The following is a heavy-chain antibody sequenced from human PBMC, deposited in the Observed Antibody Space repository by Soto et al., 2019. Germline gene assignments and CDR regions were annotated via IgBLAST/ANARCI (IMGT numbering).Heavy chain of an antibody. D-gene: IGHD6-19*01. CDR3: VTDVTAAVAPDH. J-gene: IGHJ4*02. CDR2: IKQDGSEK. CDR1: GFTFSSYW. V-gene: IGHV3-7*03. Sequence: GGSLRLSCAASGFTFSSYWMSWVRQAPGKGLEWVANIKQDGSEKYYVDSVKGRFTISRDNAKNSLYLQMNSLRGEDTAVYYCVTDVTAAVAPDHWGQGTLVTVSS.